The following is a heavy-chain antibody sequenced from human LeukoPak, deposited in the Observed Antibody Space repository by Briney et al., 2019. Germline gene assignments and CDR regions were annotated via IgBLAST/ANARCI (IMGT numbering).Heavy chain of an antibody. CDR1: GFTFSSYW. J-gene: IGHJ4*02. D-gene: IGHD6-19*01. V-gene: IGHV3-7*04. Sequence: GGSLRLSCAASGFTFSSYWMSWVRQAPGKGLEWVANIKQDESEEYYVDSVKGRFTISRDNAKNLVYLQMNSLRAEDTAVYYCVGGVGWLSDYWGQGTLVTVSS. CDR3: VGGVGWLSDY. CDR2: IKQDESEE.